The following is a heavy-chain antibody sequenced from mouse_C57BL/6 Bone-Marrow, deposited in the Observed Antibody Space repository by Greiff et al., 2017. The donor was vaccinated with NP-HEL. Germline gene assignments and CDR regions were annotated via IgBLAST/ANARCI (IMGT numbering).Heavy chain of an antibody. J-gene: IGHJ4*01. V-gene: IGHV3-6*01. CDR2: ISYDGSN. Sequence: EVKLMESGPGLVKPSQSLSLTCSVTGYSITSGYYWNWIRQFPGNKLEWMGYISYDGSNNYNPSLKNRISITRDTSKNQFFLKLNSVTTEDTATYYCARLITTVVAKRNYYAMDYWGQGTSVTVSS. CDR3: ARLITTVVAKRNYYAMDY. CDR1: GYSITSGYY. D-gene: IGHD1-1*01.